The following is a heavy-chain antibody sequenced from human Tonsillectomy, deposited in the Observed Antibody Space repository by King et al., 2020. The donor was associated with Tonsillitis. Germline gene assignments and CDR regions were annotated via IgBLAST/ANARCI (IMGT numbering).Heavy chain of an antibody. CDR1: GYTFTNYN. V-gene: IGHV1-46*01. CDR2: MYPGSLSST. CDR3: ARGPLLPDCIAPSCYFDL. D-gene: IGHD2-2*01. Sequence: HVQLVESGAEVRKPGASVTVSCKASGYTFTNYNIHWLRQAPGQGLEWMGVMYPGSLSSTTYAEQFQGRVTMTRDTSASTVYMDLARLTSADTALYFCARGPLLPDCIAPSCYFDLWGQGTLAIVSA. J-gene: IGHJ4*02.